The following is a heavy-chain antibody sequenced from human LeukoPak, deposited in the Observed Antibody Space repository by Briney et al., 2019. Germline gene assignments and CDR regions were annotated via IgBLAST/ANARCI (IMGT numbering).Heavy chain of an antibody. Sequence: PGGSLRLSCAASGFTFSSYALSWVRQAPGKGLEWVSATSGSGGSTYYADSVKGRFTISRDNSKNTLYLQMNSLRAEDTAIYYCARARYNPYYFDYWGQGTLVTVSS. V-gene: IGHV3-23*01. D-gene: IGHD1-14*01. CDR1: GFTFSSYA. J-gene: IGHJ4*02. CDR2: TSGSGGST. CDR3: ARARYNPYYFDY.